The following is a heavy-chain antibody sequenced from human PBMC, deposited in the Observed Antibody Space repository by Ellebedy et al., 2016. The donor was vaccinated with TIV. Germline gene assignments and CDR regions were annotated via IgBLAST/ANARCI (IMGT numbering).Heavy chain of an antibody. J-gene: IGHJ4*02. CDR1: GGSISSDC. V-gene: IGHV4-59*01. D-gene: IGHD3-9*01. CDR2: IYSSGNT. Sequence: SETLSLTCTVSGGSISSDCWTWIRQPPGKGLEWIGYIYSSGNTNYNPSLTSRVTISVDTSKTQFSLRLSSVTAADTAVYYCAREPLTGYPNQFDYWGQGTLVTVSS. CDR3: AREPLTGYPNQFDY.